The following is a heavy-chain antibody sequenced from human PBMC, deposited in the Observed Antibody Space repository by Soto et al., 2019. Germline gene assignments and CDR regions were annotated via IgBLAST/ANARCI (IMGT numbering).Heavy chain of an antibody. V-gene: IGHV1-69*06. CDR3: ARDRGYCSSTSCNYYYYYYGMDV. D-gene: IGHD2-2*01. CDR1: GGTFSSYA. CDR2: IIPIFGTA. Sequence: SVKVSCKASGGTFSSYAISWVRQAPGQGLEWMGGIIPIFGTANYAQKFQGRVTITADKSTSTAYMELSSLRSEDTAVYYCARDRGYCSSTSCNYYYYYYGMDVWGQGTTVTVS. J-gene: IGHJ6*02.